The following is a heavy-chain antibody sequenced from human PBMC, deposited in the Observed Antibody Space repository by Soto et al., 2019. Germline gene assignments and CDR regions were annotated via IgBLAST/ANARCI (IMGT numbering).Heavy chain of an antibody. CDR2: ISTYNGYT. D-gene: IGHD5-18*01. J-gene: IGHJ4*02. CDR3: AWLEIEYRYDSFDY. V-gene: IGHV1-18*01. Sequence: QVPLVQSGAEVKKPGASVRVSCKASGYTFTSYGFSWVRQAPGQGLEWMGRISTYNGYTKHAEKFLGRVTMTTDTSTSTAYTELRSLMSDETAVYFCAWLEIEYRYDSFDYLGQGTLFTVSS. CDR1: GYTFTSYG.